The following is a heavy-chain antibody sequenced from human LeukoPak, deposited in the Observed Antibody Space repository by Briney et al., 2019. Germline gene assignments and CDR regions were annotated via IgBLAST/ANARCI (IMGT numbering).Heavy chain of an antibody. V-gene: IGHV1-18*01. D-gene: IGHD3-3*01. CDR2: ISAYNGNT. Sequence: ASVEVSCKASGYTFTSYGISWVRQAPGQGLEWMGWISAYNGNTNYAQKLQGRVTMTTDTSTSTAYMELRSLRSDDTAVYYCARDSRITIFGVVIGGNWFDPWGQGTLVTVSS. CDR3: ARDSRITIFGVVIGGNWFDP. CDR1: GYTFTSYG. J-gene: IGHJ5*02.